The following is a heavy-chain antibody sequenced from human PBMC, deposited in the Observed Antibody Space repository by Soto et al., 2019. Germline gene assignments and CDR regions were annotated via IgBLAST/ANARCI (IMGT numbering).Heavy chain of an antibody. CDR3: ARDEGYDILTGYVHYYYYYGMDV. Sequence: GSLRLACAASVFTFSSYGMHWVRQAPGKGLGLVAVIWYDGSNKYYADSVKGRFTISRDNSKNTLYLQMNSLRAEDTAVYYCARDEGYDILTGYVHYYYYYGMDVWGQGTTVTVSS. V-gene: IGHV3-33*01. J-gene: IGHJ6*02. D-gene: IGHD3-9*01. CDR1: VFTFSSYG. CDR2: IWYDGSNK.